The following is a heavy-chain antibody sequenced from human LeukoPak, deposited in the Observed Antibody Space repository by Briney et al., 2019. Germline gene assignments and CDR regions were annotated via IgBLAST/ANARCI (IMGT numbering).Heavy chain of an antibody. CDR2: IYHSGTT. CDR1: GGSINSGGYS. CDR3: ARGRGSSGLTLGY. V-gene: IGHV4-30-2*01. Sequence: PSQTLPLTCTVSGGSINSGGYSWSWIRQPPGKGLEWIGYIYHSGTTYYNPSLRSRVTISIDKSNNQFSLKLNSVTAADTAVYYCARGRGSSGLTLGYWGQGTLVTVSS. J-gene: IGHJ4*02. D-gene: IGHD1-26*01.